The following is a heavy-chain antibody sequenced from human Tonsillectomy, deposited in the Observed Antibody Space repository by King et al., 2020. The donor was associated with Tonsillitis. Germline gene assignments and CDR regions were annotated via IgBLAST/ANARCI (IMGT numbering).Heavy chain of an antibody. V-gene: IGHV1-2*02. Sequence: VQLVESGAEVKKPGASVKVSCKASGYTFTGYYMHWVRQAPGQGLEWMGCSKPNSGGTNYAQTFQGRVTMTTDTSLSTAYMERSRLRSDDTAVYYCARFHYYHSTVFDYWGQGALGTVS. CDR3: ARFHYYHSTVFDY. D-gene: IGHD2/OR15-2a*01. CDR1: GYTFTGYY. J-gene: IGHJ4*02. CDR2: SKPNSGGT.